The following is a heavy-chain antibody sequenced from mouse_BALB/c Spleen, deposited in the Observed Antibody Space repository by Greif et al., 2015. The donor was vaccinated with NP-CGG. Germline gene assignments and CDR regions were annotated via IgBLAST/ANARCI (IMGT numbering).Heavy chain of an antibody. D-gene: IGHD1-2*01. CDR1: GYTFTSYW. Sequence: LQQSGSELVRPGASVKLSCKASGYTFTSYWMHWVKQRPGQGLEWIGNIYPGSGSTNYDEKFKSKATLTVDTSSSTASMQRSSLTAQVSVVYYFPRNATATSDYAMDLCGQVTSVTVSS. CDR3: PRNATATSDYAMDL. J-gene: IGHJ4*01. V-gene: IGHV1S22*01. CDR2: IYPGSGST.